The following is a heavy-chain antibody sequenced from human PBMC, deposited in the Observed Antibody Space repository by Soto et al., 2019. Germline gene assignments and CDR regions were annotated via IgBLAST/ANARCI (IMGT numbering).Heavy chain of an antibody. Sequence: GGSPRLSCAASGFTFSSYAMSWVRQAPGKGLEWVSAISGSGGSTYYADSVKGRFTISRDNSKNTLYLQMNSLRAEDMAVYYCAKDLTTLRFLEWLLSSALDYWGQGTLVTVSS. CDR2: ISGSGGST. D-gene: IGHD3-3*01. V-gene: IGHV3-23*01. J-gene: IGHJ4*02. CDR3: AKDLTTLRFLEWLLSSALDY. CDR1: GFTFSSYA.